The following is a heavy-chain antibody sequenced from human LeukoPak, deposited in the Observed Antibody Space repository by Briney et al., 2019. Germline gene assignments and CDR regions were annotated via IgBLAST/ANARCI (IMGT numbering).Heavy chain of an antibody. CDR3: AGELGGPPRIDY. D-gene: IGHD4-23*01. CDR1: GGTFSSYA. CDR2: ISAYNGNT. Sequence: ASVKVSCKASGGTFSSYAISWVRQAPGQGLEWMGWISAYNGNTNYAQKLQGRVTMTTDTSTSTAYMELRSLRSDDTAVYYCAGELGGPPRIDYWGQGTLVTVSS. V-gene: IGHV1-18*01. J-gene: IGHJ4*02.